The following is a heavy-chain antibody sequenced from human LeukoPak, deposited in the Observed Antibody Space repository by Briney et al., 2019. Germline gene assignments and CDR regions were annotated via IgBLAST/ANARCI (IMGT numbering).Heavy chain of an antibody. Sequence: ASVKGSCKASVYTFTGYYMHSGRQAPGQGLAWMGWSNPNSGGTNYAQKFQGRVTMTRDTSISTAYMELRRLRSDDTAVYYCARWDIVVVPAARPLDYWGQGTLVTVSS. V-gene: IGHV1-2*02. J-gene: IGHJ4*02. D-gene: IGHD2-2*01. CDR1: VYTFTGYY. CDR2: SNPNSGGT. CDR3: ARWDIVVVPAARPLDY.